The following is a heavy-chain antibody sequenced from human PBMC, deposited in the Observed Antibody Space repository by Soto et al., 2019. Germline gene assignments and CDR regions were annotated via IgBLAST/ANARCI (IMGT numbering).Heavy chain of an antibody. CDR3: ASSYSSGWYGPGDNWFDP. CDR1: GYTFTGYY. V-gene: IGHV1-18*04. CDR2: ISAYNGNT. Sequence: GASVKVSCKASGYTFTGYYMHWVRQAPGQGLEWMGWISAYNGNTNYAQKLQGRVTMTTDTSTSTAYMELRSLRSDDTAVYYCASSYSSGWYGPGDNWFDPWGQGTLVTVSS. J-gene: IGHJ5*02. D-gene: IGHD6-19*01.